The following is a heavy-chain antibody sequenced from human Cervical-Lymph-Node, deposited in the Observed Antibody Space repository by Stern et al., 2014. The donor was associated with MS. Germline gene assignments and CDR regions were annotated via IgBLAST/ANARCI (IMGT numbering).Heavy chain of an antibody. D-gene: IGHD3-22*01. V-gene: IGHV5-51*01. Sequence: VQLVQSGAEVKKPGESLKISCVATGYAFSTYWMGWVRQQPGKGLEWMGLIYPADSDTRSSPSFQGHVPISTDNSINTAYLQWSSLKASDTAMYYCARQTYYDSSGYDDAFDIWGPGTLVTVSS. CDR3: ARQTYYDSSGYDDAFDI. CDR2: IYPADSDT. CDR1: GYAFSTYW. J-gene: IGHJ3*02.